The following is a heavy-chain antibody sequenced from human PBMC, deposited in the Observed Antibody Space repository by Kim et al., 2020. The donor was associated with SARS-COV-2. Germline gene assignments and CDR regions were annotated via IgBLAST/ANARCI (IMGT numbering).Heavy chain of an antibody. D-gene: IGHD5-12*01. CDR1: GGSISSYY. V-gene: IGHV4-59*01. CDR3: ARGRRWLQFTYYYGMDV. Sequence: SETLSLTCTVSGGSISSYYWSWIRQPPGKGLEWIGYIYYSGSTNYNPSLKSRVTISVDTSKNQFSLKLSSVTAADTAVYYRARGRRWLQFTYYYGMDVWG. J-gene: IGHJ6*01. CDR2: IYYSGST.